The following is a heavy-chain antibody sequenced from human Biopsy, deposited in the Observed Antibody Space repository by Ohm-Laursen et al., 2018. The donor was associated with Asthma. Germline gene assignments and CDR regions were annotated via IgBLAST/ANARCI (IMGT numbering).Heavy chain of an antibody. V-gene: IGHV1-69*01. Sequence: SSVKVSCKSLGGTFNTYVIGWVRQAPGQGLEWMGGVNSVFGTATYPQKFQDRVTITADDSTSTVYMELSSLRSEDTAVYYCARKAGSCISRTCYSLDFWGQGTLVTVSS. CDR2: VNSVFGTA. J-gene: IGHJ4*02. CDR3: ARKAGSCISRTCYSLDF. D-gene: IGHD2-2*01. CDR1: GGTFNTYV.